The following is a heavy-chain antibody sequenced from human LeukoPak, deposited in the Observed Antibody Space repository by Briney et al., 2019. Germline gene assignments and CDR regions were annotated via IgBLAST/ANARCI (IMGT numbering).Heavy chain of an antibody. CDR3: ASDPGEV. V-gene: IGHV3-48*01. Sequence: GSLRLSCAASGFTFNTYSINWVRQAPGKGLEWLSYISSSSRTIYYADSVKGRFTISRDNAKNSLYLQMNSLRAEDTAVYYCASDPGEVWGQGTTVTVSS. J-gene: IGHJ6*02. CDR2: ISSSSRTI. CDR1: GFTFNTYS.